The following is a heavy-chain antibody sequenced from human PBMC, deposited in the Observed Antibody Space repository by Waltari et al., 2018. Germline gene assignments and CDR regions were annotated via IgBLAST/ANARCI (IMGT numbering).Heavy chain of an antibody. V-gene: IGHV3-23*04. D-gene: IGHD2-21*01. J-gene: IGHJ4*02. Sequence: EVQLVESGGGLVQPGGSLRLSCAASGFTFGTYAMSWVRQAPGKGLEWVSAISGSGGSTYYTDSVKGRFTISRDNSKNTLYLQMNSLRAEDTAVYYCAKLQYLVVVIATFDYWGQGTLVTVSS. CDR2: ISGSGGST. CDR1: GFTFGTYA. CDR3: AKLQYLVVVIATFDY.